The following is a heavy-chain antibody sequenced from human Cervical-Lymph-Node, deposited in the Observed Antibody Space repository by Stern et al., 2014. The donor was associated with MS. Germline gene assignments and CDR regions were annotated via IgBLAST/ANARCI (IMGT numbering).Heavy chain of an antibody. J-gene: IGHJ6*02. V-gene: IGHV1-46*01. Sequence: VQLEESGAEVKKPGASVKVSCKASGYTFTSDYMHWVRRAPKQRREWKGVISPSGGRTSYAQKFQGRVTMTRDTSTTTVHMELSSLRSEDTAVYYCARQNYYNGMDVWGQGTTVTVSS. CDR2: ISPSGGRT. CDR1: GYTFTSDY. CDR3: ARQNYYNGMDV.